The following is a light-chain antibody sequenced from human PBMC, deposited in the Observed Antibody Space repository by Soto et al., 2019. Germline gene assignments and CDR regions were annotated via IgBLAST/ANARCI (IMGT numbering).Light chain of an antibody. CDR3: CSYTSMGTGV. J-gene: IGLJ2*01. Sequence: QLVLTQPASVSGSPGQSITISCSGTSNDIGGYNYVAWYQQHPGKAPKLIISDVTNRPSGASSRFSGSKSGNTASLTISGLRAEDEADYFCCSYTSMGTGVFGGGTKVTVL. CDR1: SNDIGGYNY. CDR2: DVT. V-gene: IGLV2-14*01.